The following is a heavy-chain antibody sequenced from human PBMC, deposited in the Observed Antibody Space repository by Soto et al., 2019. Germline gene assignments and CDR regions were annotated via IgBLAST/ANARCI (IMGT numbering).Heavy chain of an antibody. Sequence: QVQLVQSGAEVKKPGSSVKVSCKASGGTFSSYAISWVRQAPGQGLEWMGGIIPIFGTANYVQKFQGRVTITADESTSTAYMELSSLRSEDTAVYYCARGGEYYYGSGKYNWFDPWGQGTLVTVSS. D-gene: IGHD3-10*01. V-gene: IGHV1-69*01. CDR1: GGTFSSYA. J-gene: IGHJ5*02. CDR3: ARGGEYYYGSGKYNWFDP. CDR2: IIPIFGTA.